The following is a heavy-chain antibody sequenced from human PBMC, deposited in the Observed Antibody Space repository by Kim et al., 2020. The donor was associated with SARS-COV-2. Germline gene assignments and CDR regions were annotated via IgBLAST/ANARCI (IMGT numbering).Heavy chain of an antibody. CDR3: AREESSWYLYY. D-gene: IGHD6-13*01. V-gene: IGHV3-21*01. Sequence: IYYADSVKGRFTISRDNAKNSLYLQMNSLRAEDTAVYYCAREESSWYLYYWGQGTLVTVSS. CDR2: I. J-gene: IGHJ4*02.